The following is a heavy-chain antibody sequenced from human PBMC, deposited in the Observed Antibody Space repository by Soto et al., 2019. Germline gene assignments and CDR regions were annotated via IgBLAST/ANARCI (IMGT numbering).Heavy chain of an antibody. D-gene: IGHD2-2*01. CDR2: IYYSGST. J-gene: IGHJ3*02. CDR3: ARVPNAGDAFDI. Sequence: SETLSLTCTVSGGSISSYYWSWIRQPPGKGLEWIGYIYYSGSTNYNPSLKSRVTISVDTSKNQFSLKLSSVTAADTAVYYCARVPNAGDAFDIWGQGTMVTVSS. CDR1: GGSISSYY. V-gene: IGHV4-59*01.